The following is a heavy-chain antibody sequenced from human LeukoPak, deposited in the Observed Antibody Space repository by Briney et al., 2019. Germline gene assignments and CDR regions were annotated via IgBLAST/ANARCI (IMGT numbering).Heavy chain of an antibody. D-gene: IGHD6-13*01. J-gene: IGHJ4*02. CDR2: IYYSGST. Sequence: PSQTLSLTCTVSGGSINSDGYYWSWIRRHPGKGLEWIGYIYYSGSTYHNPSLKSRVTISADTSKNHFSLKLSSVTAADTAVYYCARARSAVGNFDYWGQGTLVTVSS. V-gene: IGHV4-31*03. CDR1: GGSINSDGYY. CDR3: ARARSAVGNFDY.